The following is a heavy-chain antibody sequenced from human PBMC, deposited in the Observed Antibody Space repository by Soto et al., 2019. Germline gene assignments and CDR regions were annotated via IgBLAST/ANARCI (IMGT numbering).Heavy chain of an antibody. V-gene: IGHV4-30-4*01. D-gene: IGHD3-16*01. Sequence: SSETLSLTCTVSGGSTSSDNYWSWIRQPPGKGLEWIGHIYYSGNTDYNPSLKSRLAISIDTSKNQFSLRLSSVTAADTAVYFCAREGGESSDGLYYFDSWGQGSLVTVSS. CDR1: GGSTSSDNY. CDR3: AREGGESSDGLYYFDS. CDR2: IYYSGNT. J-gene: IGHJ4*02.